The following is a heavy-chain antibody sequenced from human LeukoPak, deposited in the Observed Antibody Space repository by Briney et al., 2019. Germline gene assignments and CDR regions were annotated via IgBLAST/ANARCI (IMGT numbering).Heavy chain of an antibody. D-gene: IGHD4-17*01. J-gene: IGHJ4*02. Sequence: GGPLRLSCSVSGFTVCSKYMIWVRQAPGKGLEVVSIIYDGDRSSYADSVRGRFTISRDRSRNTLHLQMNTLRAEDSAVYYCARADGDSWGQFDYWGQGIPVTVSS. CDR2: IYDGDRS. CDR3: ARADGDSWGQFDY. CDR1: GFTVCSKY. V-gene: IGHV3-53*01.